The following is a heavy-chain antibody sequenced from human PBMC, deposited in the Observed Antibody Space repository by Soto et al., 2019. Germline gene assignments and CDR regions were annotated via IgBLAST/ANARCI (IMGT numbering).Heavy chain of an antibody. Sequence: SETLSLTCAVSGGSISSGGYSWSWIRQPPGKGLEWIGYIYHSGSTYYNPSLKSRVTISVDRSKNQFSLKLSSVTAADTAVYYCARATRYSNHGGSGYYFDYWGQGTLVTVSS. J-gene: IGHJ4*02. V-gene: IGHV4-30-2*01. D-gene: IGHD4-4*01. CDR1: GGSISSGGYS. CDR3: ARATRYSNHGGSGYYFDY. CDR2: IYHSGST.